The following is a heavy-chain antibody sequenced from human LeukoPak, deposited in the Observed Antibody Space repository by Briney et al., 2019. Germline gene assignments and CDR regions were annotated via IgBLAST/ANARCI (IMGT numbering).Heavy chain of an antibody. CDR3: ALAGDTPDDRYNLSY. J-gene: IGHJ4*02. Sequence: SETLSLTCTVSGGSISSYYWSWIRQPPGKGLEWIGYIYYSGSTNYNPSLKSRVTISVDTSKNQFSLKLSSVTAADTAVYYCALAGDTPDDRYNLSYWGQGTLVTVPS. V-gene: IGHV4-59*01. D-gene: IGHD3-22*01. CDR2: IYYSGST. CDR1: GGSISSYY.